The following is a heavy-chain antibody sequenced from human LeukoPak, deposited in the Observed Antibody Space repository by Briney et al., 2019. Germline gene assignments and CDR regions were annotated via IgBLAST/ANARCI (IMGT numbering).Heavy chain of an antibody. CDR2: IYYSGST. CDR1: GGSISSSSYY. D-gene: IGHD3-10*01. CDR3: ARVSYYGSGSYPSYYMDV. J-gene: IGHJ6*03. V-gene: IGHV4-39*07. Sequence: SETLSLTCTVSGGSISSSSYYWGWIRQPPGKGLEWIGSIYYSGSTYYNPPLKSRVTISVDTSKNQFSLKLSSVTAADTAVYYCARVSYYGSGSYPSYYMDVWGKGTTVTVSS.